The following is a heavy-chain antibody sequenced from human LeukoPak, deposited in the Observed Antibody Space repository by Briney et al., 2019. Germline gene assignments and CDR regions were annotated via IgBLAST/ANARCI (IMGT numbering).Heavy chain of an antibody. D-gene: IGHD3-10*01. CDR2: FFSTGRT. J-gene: IGHJ4*02. CDR3: ARLKKGLHYYGSGRFDYFDY. V-gene: IGHV4-39*01. Sequence: SETLSLTCNVSGGSVSSSNHHWAWIRQSPGMGLEWVGTFFSTGRTSQNPDPSLKGRVTLSVDTSKNQFSLKLSSVTAADTAVYYCARLKKGLHYYGSGRFDYFDYWGQGTLVTVSS. CDR1: GGSVSSSNHH.